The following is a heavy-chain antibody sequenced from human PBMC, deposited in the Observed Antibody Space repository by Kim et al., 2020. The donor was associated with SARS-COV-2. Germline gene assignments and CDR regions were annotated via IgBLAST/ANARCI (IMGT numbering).Heavy chain of an antibody. Sequence: SETLSLTCTVSGGSISSGDYYWSWIRQPPGKGLEWIGYIYYSGSTYYNPSLKSRVTISVDTSKNQFSLKLSSVTAADTAVYYCARVTARIAAAGTVGDYYYGMDVWGQDHGHRLL. V-gene: IGHV4-30-4*01. J-gene: IGHJ6*02. D-gene: IGHD6-13*01. CDR1: GGSISSGDYY. CDR3: ARVTARIAAAGTVGDYYYGMDV. CDR2: IYYSGST.